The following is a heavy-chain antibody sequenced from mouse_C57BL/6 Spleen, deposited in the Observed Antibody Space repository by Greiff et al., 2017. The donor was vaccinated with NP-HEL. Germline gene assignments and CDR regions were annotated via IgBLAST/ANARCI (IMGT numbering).Heavy chain of an antibody. V-gene: IGHV5-12*01. Sequence: EVQLVESGGGLVQPGGSLKLSCAASGFTFSDYYMYWVRQTPEKRLEWVAYISNGGGSTYYPDTVKGRFTISRDNAKNTLYLQRSRLKSEDTAMYYCARHDGLPYWGQGTSVTVSS. CDR2: ISNGGGST. J-gene: IGHJ4*01. D-gene: IGHD2-3*01. CDR1: GFTFSDYY. CDR3: ARHDGLPY.